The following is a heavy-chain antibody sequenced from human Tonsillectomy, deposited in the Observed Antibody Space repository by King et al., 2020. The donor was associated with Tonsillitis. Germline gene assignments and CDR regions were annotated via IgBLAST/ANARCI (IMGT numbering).Heavy chain of an antibody. CDR1: GGSISSSSYF. CDR3: ARRGVTTGPFDY. D-gene: IGHD4-11*01. Sequence: LQLQESGPGLVKPSETLSLTCTVSGGSISSSSYFWGWIRQPPGKGLEWIGSIYYSGSTYYNPSLKSRVTISVDTSKNQFSVKVSSVTAADTAVYYCARRGVTTGPFDYWGQGTLVTVSS. V-gene: IGHV4-39*01. J-gene: IGHJ4*02. CDR2: IYYSGST.